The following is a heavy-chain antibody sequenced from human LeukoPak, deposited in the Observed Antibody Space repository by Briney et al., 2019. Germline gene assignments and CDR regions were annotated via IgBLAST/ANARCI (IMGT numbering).Heavy chain of an antibody. V-gene: IGHV5-51*01. CDR3: ARQYYMDV. CDR2: IYPGDSDT. CDR1: EDSFTNYW. J-gene: IGHJ6*03. Sequence: GESLKISCKGSEDSFTNYWIGWVRQMPGKGLECMGIIYPGDSDTRYSPSFQGQVTISADKSSSTAYLQWSSLNASDTAMYYCARQYYMDVWGKGNTVTVSS.